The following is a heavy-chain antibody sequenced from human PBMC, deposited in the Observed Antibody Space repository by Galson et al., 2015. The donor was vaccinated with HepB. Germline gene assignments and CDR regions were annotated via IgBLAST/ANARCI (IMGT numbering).Heavy chain of an antibody. Sequence: SLRLSCAASGFPFRSYGMTWVRQAPGKGLEWVSGISGSGGSTYYADSVKGRVTIARDKSKNTLYLQMNRLRVEDTAVYYCAKDDMESPYGGYALDVWGQGTMVTVSS. D-gene: IGHD4/OR15-4a*01. V-gene: IGHV3-23*01. J-gene: IGHJ3*01. CDR3: AKDDMESPYGGYALDV. CDR1: GFPFRSYG. CDR2: ISGSGGST.